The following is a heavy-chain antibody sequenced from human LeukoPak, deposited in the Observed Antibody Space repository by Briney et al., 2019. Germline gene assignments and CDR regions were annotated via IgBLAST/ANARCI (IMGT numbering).Heavy chain of an antibody. CDR1: GFTFSSYG. V-gene: IGHV3-23*01. J-gene: IGHJ6*03. Sequence: GGSLRLSCAASGFTFSSYGMSWVRQAPGKGLEWVSAINGSGGSTYYADSVKGRFTISRDNSKNTLYLQMNSLKTEDTAVYYCTTDSEGSSSWYRYYYYYYMDVWGKGTTVTVSS. CDR3: TTDSEGSSSWYRYYYYYYMDV. D-gene: IGHD6-13*01. CDR2: INGSGGST.